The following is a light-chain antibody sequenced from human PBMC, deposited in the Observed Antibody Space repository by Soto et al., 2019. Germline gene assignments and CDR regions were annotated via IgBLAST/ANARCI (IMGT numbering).Light chain of an antibody. J-gene: IGKJ4*01. CDR1: QGISSY. V-gene: IGKV1-9*01. CDR2: AAS. CDR3: QQLNSYPTST. Sequence: IQLTQSPSSLSASLGDRVTITCRASQGISSYLAWYQQKPGKAPKLLIYAASTLQSGVPSRFSGSGSGTDFTLTISSLQPEDFATYYCQQLNSYPTSTFGGGTKVDIK.